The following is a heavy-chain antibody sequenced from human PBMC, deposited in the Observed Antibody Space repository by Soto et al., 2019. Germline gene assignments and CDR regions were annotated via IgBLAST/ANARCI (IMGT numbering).Heavy chain of an antibody. CDR2: LIPIRSTA. CDR3: ARASGYVSGWYHDY. D-gene: IGHD6-19*01. Sequence: ASVKVSCKASGGAFSTDAISWVRQAPGQGLEWMGGLIPIRSTAHYAQKFQGRVTITADESTNTAYMDLSSLRSDDTAVYYCARASGYVSGWYHDYWGQGTRVTISS. J-gene: IGHJ4*02. CDR1: GGAFSTDA. V-gene: IGHV1-69*13.